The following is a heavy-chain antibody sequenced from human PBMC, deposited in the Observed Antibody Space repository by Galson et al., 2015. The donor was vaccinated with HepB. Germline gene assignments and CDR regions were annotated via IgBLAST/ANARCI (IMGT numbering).Heavy chain of an antibody. V-gene: IGHV3-48*02. CDR3: ARGGRFNGGGEDDAFDI. D-gene: IGHD3-16*01. CDR1: GFTFSTYT. J-gene: IGHJ3*02. CDR2: ISSGSSTI. Sequence: SLRLSCAASGFTFSTYTMNWVRQAPGRGLEWLSYISSGSSTIYNADSVKGRFTISRDNAKNSLYLQMSSLRDEDTAVYYCARGGRFNGGGEDDAFDIWGHGTTVTVSS.